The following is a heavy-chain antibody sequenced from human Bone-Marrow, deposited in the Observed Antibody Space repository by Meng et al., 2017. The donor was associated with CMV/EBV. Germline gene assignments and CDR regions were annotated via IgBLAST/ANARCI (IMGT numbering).Heavy chain of an antibody. CDR3: ARMRDDYCDY. CDR2: ISTSKRKT. D-gene: IGHD5-24*01. Sequence: ASVKVSCKASGYTFSNYGINWVRQAPGQGLEWVGWISTSKRKTIYAQRFQGRVVLTTDTSATAAYLEVRDLRSDDTAVYYCARMRDDYCDYWGQGTLVTVSS. CDR1: GYTFSNYG. V-gene: IGHV1-18*01. J-gene: IGHJ4*02.